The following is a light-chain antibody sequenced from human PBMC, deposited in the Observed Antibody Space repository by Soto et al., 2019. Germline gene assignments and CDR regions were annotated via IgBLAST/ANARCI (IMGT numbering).Light chain of an antibody. CDR3: QQRSSWPHT. Sequence: EIVMTQSPATLSVSPGERATLSCRASQSVSSNLAWYQQKPGQAPRLLIYGASTRATGIPARFSGSGSGTEFTLTISSLQSEDFAVYYCQQRSSWPHTFGQGTKLEI. J-gene: IGKJ2*01. CDR2: GAS. V-gene: IGKV3-15*01. CDR1: QSVSSN.